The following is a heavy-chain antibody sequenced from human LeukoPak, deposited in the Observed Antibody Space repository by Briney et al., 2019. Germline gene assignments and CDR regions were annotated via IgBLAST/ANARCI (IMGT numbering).Heavy chain of an antibody. CDR2: IIPIFGTA. CDR1: GGTFSSYA. J-gene: IGHJ5*02. CDR3: ARAFRLYYYDSSGYYYVDWFDP. D-gene: IGHD3-22*01. V-gene: IGHV1-69*13. Sequence: ASVKVSCKASGGTFSSYAISWVRQAPGQGLEWMGGIIPIFGTANYAQKFQGRVTITADESTSTAYMELSSLRSEDTAVYYCARAFRLYYYDSSGYYYVDWFDPWGQGTLVTVSS.